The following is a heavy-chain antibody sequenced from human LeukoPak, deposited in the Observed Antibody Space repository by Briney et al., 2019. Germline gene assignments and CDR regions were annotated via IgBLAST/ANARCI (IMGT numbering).Heavy chain of an antibody. Sequence: GGSLRLSCAASGFTFDDYGMSWVRQAPGKGLEWVSGINWNGGSTGYADSVKGRFTISRDNAKNSLHLRMNSLRAEDTALYYCARGGGYDSNYFDYWGQGTLVTVSS. CDR3: ARGGGYDSNYFDY. CDR2: INWNGGST. V-gene: IGHV3-20*04. D-gene: IGHD5-12*01. CDR1: GFTFDDYG. J-gene: IGHJ4*02.